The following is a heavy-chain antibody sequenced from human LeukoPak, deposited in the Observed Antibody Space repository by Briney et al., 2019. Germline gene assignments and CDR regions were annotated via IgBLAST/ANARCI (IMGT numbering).Heavy chain of an antibody. CDR3: ARQHDSGWAGFGY. D-gene: IGHD6-19*01. CDR1: GGSISSYS. V-gene: IGHV4-59*08. Sequence: SETLSLTCTVSGGSISSYSWNWVRQPPGKGLEWIGYIYYSGSTNYNPSLKSRVTISVDTSKGHFSLNLRSVTAADTAIYYCARQHDSGWAGFGYWGLGTLVTVSS. J-gene: IGHJ4*02. CDR2: IYYSGST.